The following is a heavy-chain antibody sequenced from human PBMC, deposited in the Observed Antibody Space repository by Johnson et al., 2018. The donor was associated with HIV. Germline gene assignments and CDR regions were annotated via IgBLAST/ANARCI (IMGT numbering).Heavy chain of an antibody. J-gene: IGHJ3*02. Sequence: QVQLVESGGGVVQPGRSLRLSCAASGFTFSTYGMHWVRQAPGKGLEWVAVMWYDGSNKYYADSVKGRFTISRDNSKNTLYLQMNSLRAEDTAVYYCAKNSAAFDIWGQGTMVTVSS. CDR2: MWYDGSNK. D-gene: IGHD3-10*01. CDR3: AKNSAAFDI. V-gene: IGHV3-33*06. CDR1: GFTFSTYG.